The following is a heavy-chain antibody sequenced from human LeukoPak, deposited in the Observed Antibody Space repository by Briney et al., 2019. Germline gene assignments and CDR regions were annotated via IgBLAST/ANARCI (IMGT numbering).Heavy chain of an antibody. Sequence: PGGSLSLSCAASGFTFSSYAMSWVRQAPGKGLEWVSAISGSGGSTYYADSVKGQFTISRDNSKNTLYLQMNSLRAGDTAVYYCAKVSCSSTSCNFDYWGQGTLVTVSS. CDR1: GFTFSSYA. CDR3: AKVSCSSTSCNFDY. J-gene: IGHJ4*02. V-gene: IGHV3-23*01. D-gene: IGHD2-2*01. CDR2: ISGSGGST.